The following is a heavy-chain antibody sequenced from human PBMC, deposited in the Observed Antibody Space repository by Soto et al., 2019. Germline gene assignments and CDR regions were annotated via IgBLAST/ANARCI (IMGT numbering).Heavy chain of an antibody. Sequence: PGGSLRLSCAASGFTFSSYSMNWVCQAPGKGLEWVSSISSSSSYIYYADSVKGRFTISRDNAKDSLYLQMNSLRAEDTAVYYCARDYSSSGGMDVWGQGTTATVSS. CDR1: GFTFSSYS. V-gene: IGHV3-21*01. D-gene: IGHD6-6*01. CDR2: ISSSSSYI. CDR3: ARDYSSSGGMDV. J-gene: IGHJ6*02.